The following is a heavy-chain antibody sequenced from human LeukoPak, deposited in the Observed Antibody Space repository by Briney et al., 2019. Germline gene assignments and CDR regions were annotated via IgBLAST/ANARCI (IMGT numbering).Heavy chain of an antibody. CDR3: ARGGSIVGATAHDAFDI. CDR1: GGPISSSSSS. D-gene: IGHD1-26*01. CDR2: IYYGGST. Sequence: PSETLSLTCTVSGGPISSSSSSWGWIRQPPGKGLEWIGRIYYGGSTNYNPSLKSRVTISVDTSKNHFSLKLSSVTAADTAVYYCARGGSIVGATAHDAFDIWGQGTMVTVSP. V-gene: IGHV4-39*07. J-gene: IGHJ3*02.